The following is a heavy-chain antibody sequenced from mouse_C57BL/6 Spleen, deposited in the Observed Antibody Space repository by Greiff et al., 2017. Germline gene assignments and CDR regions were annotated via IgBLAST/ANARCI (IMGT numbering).Heavy chain of an antibody. CDR2: IRNKANGYTT. J-gene: IGHJ4*01. CDR3: ARYRDYDYNYAMDY. Sequence: EVQLVESGGGLVQPGGSLSLSCAASGFTFTDYYMSWVRQPPGKALEWLGFIRNKANGYTTEYSASVKGRFTISRDNSQSILYLQMNALRAEDSATYYCARYRDYDYNYAMDYWGQGTSVTVSS. V-gene: IGHV7-3*01. D-gene: IGHD2-4*01. CDR1: GFTFTDYY.